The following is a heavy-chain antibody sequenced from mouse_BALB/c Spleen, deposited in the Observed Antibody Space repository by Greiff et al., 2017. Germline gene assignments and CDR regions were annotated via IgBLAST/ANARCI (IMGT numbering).Heavy chain of an antibody. Sequence: EVMLVESGGGLVKPGGSLKLSCAASGFTFSSYAMSWVRQTPEKRLEWVASISSGGSTYYPDSVMGRFTISRDNARNILYLQMSSLRSEDTAMYYCASTMITLYYAMDYWGQGTSVTVSS. CDR1: GFTFSSYA. CDR3: ASTMITLYYAMDY. D-gene: IGHD2-4*01. J-gene: IGHJ4*01. CDR2: ISSGGST. V-gene: IGHV5-6-5*01.